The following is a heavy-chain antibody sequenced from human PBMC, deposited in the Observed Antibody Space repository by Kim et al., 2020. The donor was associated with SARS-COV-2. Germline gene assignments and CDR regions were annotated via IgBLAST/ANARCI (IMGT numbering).Heavy chain of an antibody. Sequence: ADSVKGRFTISRDNSKNTLYLQMNSLRAEDTAVYYCAKGRGGGSCYACDYWGQGTLVTVSS. CDR3: AKGRGGGSCYACDY. V-gene: IGHV3-23*01. J-gene: IGHJ4*02. D-gene: IGHD2-2*01.